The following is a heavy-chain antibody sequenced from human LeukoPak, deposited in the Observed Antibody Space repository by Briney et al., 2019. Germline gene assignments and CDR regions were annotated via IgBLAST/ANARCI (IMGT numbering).Heavy chain of an antibody. CDR1: GGSFSGYY. Sequence: SETLSLTCAVYGGSFSGYYWSWIRQPPGKGLEWIGEINHSGSTNYNPSLKSRVTISVDTSKNQFSLKLSSVTAADTAVYYCARLGEQWLVEYNWFDPWGQGTLVTVSS. J-gene: IGHJ5*02. CDR2: INHSGST. CDR3: ARLGEQWLVEYNWFDP. D-gene: IGHD6-19*01. V-gene: IGHV4-34*01.